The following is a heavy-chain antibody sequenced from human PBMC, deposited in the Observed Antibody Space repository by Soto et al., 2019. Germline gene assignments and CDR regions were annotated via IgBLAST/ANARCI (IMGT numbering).Heavy chain of an antibody. CDR2: ISGSGGST. CDR1: GFTFSSYV. J-gene: IGHJ4*02. D-gene: IGHD6-13*01. V-gene: IGHV3-23*01. CDR3: AKDHKGIAAAGRGVGH. Sequence: EVQLLESGGGLVQPGGSLRLSCAASGFTFSSYVMSWVRQAPGKGLEWVSAISGSGGSTYYADSVKGRFTISRDNSKNTLYLQMNSLRAEDTAVYYCAKDHKGIAAAGRGVGHWGQGTLVTVSS.